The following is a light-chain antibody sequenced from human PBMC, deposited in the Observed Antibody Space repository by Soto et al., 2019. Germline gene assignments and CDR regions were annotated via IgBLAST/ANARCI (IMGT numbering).Light chain of an antibody. CDR3: QQYGSSPQYT. J-gene: IGKJ2*01. CDR1: QSVSSSY. V-gene: IGKV3-20*01. Sequence: EIALTQSPGTLSLSPGERATLSCRASQSVSSSYLAWYQQKPGQAPRLLIYGASSRATGIPDRFSGSGSGTDFTLTISRLEPEDFAVNYCQQYGSSPQYTFGQGTKLEIK. CDR2: GAS.